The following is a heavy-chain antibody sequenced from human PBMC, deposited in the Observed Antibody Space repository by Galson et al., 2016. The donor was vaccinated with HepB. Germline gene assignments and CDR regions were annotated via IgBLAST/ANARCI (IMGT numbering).Heavy chain of an antibody. D-gene: IGHD3-16*02. CDR2: ISTYNGNT. Sequence: SVKVSCKASGYMFTTFGVSWVRQAPGQGLQWMGWISTYNGNTNYAQEIQGRATMTTETSTSTAYLEMRSLRSDDTAVYYCARHVNVGGSYRYDYGGQGTLVTVSS. CDR1: GYMFTTFG. J-gene: IGHJ4*02. CDR3: ARHVNVGGSYRYDY. V-gene: IGHV1-18*04.